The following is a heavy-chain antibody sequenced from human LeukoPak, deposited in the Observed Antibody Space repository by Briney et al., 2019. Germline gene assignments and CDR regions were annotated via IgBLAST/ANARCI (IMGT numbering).Heavy chain of an antibody. V-gene: IGHV3-23*01. D-gene: IGHD3-22*01. CDR2: ISGSGGST. Sequence: GGSLRLSCAASGFTVSSKYMSWVRQAPGKGLEWVSAISGSGGSTYYADSVKGRFTISRDNSKNTLYLQMNSLRAEDTAVYYCAKDLTPYYYDSSGINAFDIWGQGTMVTVSS. J-gene: IGHJ3*02. CDR1: GFTVSSKY. CDR3: AKDLTPYYYDSSGINAFDI.